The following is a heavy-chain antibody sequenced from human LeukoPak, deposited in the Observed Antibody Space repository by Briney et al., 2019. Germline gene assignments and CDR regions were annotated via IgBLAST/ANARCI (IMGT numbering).Heavy chain of an antibody. V-gene: IGHV1-2*02. CDR2: INPNSGFT. J-gene: IGHJ4*02. CDR3: AKARGTVVPPFDY. CDR1: GYPFTGYY. D-gene: IGHD3-22*01. Sequence: ASVNVSCKASGYPFTGYYLHWVRQAPGQGLEWMGWINPNSGFTNYAQKFQGRVTMTRDTSISTAYMELSRLRSDDTAVYYCAKARGTVVPPFDYWGQGTLATVSS.